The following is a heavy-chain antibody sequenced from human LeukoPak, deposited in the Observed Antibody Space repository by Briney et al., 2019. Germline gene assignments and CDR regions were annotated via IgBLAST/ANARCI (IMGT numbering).Heavy chain of an antibody. V-gene: IGHV4-39*01. CDR1: GGSISSSNYC. CDR2: VFYSGTT. D-gene: IGHD4/OR15-4a*01. CDR3: VRHDGRGGATMGAWDC. Sequence: SETLSLTCTVSGGSISSSNYCWSWIRQPPGKGLEWIGNVFYSGTTYSNPSLNSRVTISRDTSKNQFSLQLHSVTAADTAVYYCVRHDGRGGATMGAWDCWGQDPWSPSPQ. J-gene: IGHJ4*01.